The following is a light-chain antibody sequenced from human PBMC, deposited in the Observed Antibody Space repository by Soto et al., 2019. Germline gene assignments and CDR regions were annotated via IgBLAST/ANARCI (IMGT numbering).Light chain of an antibody. Sequence: IVRTRSPATLSVSPGERSTLSCRASQSVSSNLAWYQQKPGQAPRLLIYGESARATGIPARFSGSGSGTDFTLTISRLEPEDFAVYYCQQSGRSPITFGQGTRLEIK. CDR3: QQSGRSPIT. CDR1: QSVSSN. J-gene: IGKJ5*01. CDR2: GES. V-gene: IGKV3-15*01.